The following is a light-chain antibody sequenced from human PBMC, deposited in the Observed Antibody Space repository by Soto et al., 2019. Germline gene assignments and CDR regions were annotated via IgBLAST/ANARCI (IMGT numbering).Light chain of an antibody. V-gene: IGKV3-11*01. J-gene: IGKJ5*01. Sequence: ILLALFPVTLSLSPGEGATLSCQARQSVDSYLAWYQQKPGQAPRLLIYDVSNRATGIPARFSGSGSGTDFTLTISRLEPEDFAVYYCHQYGRSPITFGQGTRLEIK. CDR1: QSVDSY. CDR3: HQYGRSPIT. CDR2: DVS.